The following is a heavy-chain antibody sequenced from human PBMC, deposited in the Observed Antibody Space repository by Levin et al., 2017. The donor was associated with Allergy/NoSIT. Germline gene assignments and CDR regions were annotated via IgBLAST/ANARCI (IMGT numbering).Heavy chain of an antibody. V-gene: IGHV1-2*02. Sequence: GESLKISCKASGYTFTGYYMHWVRQAPGQGLEWMGWINPHNGGTKYAQKFQGRVTMTRDTSINTAYMELSRLRSDDTTVYYCARYTGAGDFQHFDYWGQGTLVTVSS. D-gene: IGHD2/OR15-2a*01. CDR3: ARYTGAGDFQHFDY. CDR2: INPHNGGT. J-gene: IGHJ4*02. CDR1: GYTFTGYY.